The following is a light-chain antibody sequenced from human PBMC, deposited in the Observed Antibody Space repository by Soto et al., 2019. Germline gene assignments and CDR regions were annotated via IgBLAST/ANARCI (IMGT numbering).Light chain of an antibody. J-gene: IGKJ2*01. CDR2: GAS. Sequence: EIVLTQSPGTLSLSPGERATLSCRASQSVSSSYLVWYQQKPGQAPRLLIYGASSRATGIPDRFSGSGSGTDITLTISRLESEDFAVYYCQQYGSSPYTFGQGTKLEIK. CDR3: QQYGSSPYT. CDR1: QSVSSSY. V-gene: IGKV3-20*01.